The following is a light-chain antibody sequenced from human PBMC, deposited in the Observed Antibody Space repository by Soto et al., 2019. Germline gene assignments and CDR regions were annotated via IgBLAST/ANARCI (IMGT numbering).Light chain of an antibody. CDR3: SSFTSSNTVL. CDR2: NVS. CDR1: SSDVGGYNY. J-gene: IGLJ2*01. V-gene: IGLV2-14*01. Sequence: QSALTQPASVSGSPGQSITISCTGTSSDVGGYNYVSWYQQHPGKAPKLIIYNVSNRPSGVSNRFSGSKSGNTASLTISGLQAEDEGLYYCSSFTSSNTVLFGGGTKVTVL.